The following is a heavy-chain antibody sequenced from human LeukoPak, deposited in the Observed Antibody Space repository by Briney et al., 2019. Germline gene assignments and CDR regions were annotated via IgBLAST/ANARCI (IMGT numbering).Heavy chain of an antibody. CDR1: GFTFSSYE. V-gene: IGHV3-48*03. J-gene: IGHJ6*02. Sequence: PGGSLRLSCAASGFTFSSYEMNWVRQAPGKGLEWVSYISSSGSTIYYADSVKGRFTISRDNAKNSLYLQTNSLRAEDTAVYYCARAAANYYGSGSYGMDVWGQGTTVTVSS. CDR3: ARAAANYYGSGSYGMDV. CDR2: ISSSGSTI. D-gene: IGHD3-10*01.